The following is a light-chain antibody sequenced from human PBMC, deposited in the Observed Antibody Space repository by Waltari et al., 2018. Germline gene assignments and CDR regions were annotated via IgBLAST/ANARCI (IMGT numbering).Light chain of an antibody. V-gene: IGLV2-11*01. J-gene: IGLJ3*02. CDR3: NSDAGSNTFWM. CDR2: DVS. CDR1: SSDIGGYNY. Sequence: QAALTQPPSVSGSPGQSVTISCTGTSSDIGGYNYVSWYQQHPGKAPKVLIYDVSMRPSGVADRFSDSKSGNSSSLTISGLQAEDDAYYYGNSDAGSNTFWMLGGGTRLTVL.